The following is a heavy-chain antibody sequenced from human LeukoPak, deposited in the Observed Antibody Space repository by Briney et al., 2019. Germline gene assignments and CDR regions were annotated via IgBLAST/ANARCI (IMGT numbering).Heavy chain of an antibody. J-gene: IGHJ4*02. Sequence: GGSLRLSCAASGFTFSSNYMSWVRQAPGKGLEWVSVIYSGGSTYYADSVKGRFTISRDNSKNTLYLQMNSLRAEDTAVYYCARALYSSGWYDYWGQGTLVTVSS. CDR3: ARALYSSGWYDY. D-gene: IGHD6-19*01. CDR2: IYSGGST. V-gene: IGHV3-53*05. CDR1: GFTFSSNY.